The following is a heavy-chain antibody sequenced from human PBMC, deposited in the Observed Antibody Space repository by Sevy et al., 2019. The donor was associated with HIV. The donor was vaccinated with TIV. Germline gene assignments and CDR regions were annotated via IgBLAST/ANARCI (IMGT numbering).Heavy chain of an antibody. CDR1: GFTFSSYA. D-gene: IGHD2-2*03. J-gene: IGHJ4*02. V-gene: IGHV3-23*01. CDR2: ISGNVDNT. Sequence: GGSLRLFCAASGFTFSSYAMSWVRQAPGKGLEWVSSISGNVDNTYYADSVKGRFIISRDNSKNTLYLRMNSLRAEDTAVYYCAKPPWIDQRAFEYWGQGTLVTVSS. CDR3: AKPPWIDQRAFEY.